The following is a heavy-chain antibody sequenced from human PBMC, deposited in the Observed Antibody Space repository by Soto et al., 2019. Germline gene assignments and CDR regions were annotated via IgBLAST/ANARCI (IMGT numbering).Heavy chain of an antibody. CDR2: INPNSGGT. CDR3: ARDESSSGYYYYGMDV. V-gene: IGHV1-2*02. Sequence: ASVKVSCKASGYTFTGYYMHWVRQAPGQGLEWMGWINPNSGGTNYAQKFQGRVTMTRDTSISTAYMELSRLRSDDTAVYYCARDESSSGYYYYGMDVWAKGPRSPSP. J-gene: IGHJ6*02. D-gene: IGHD6-13*01. CDR1: GYTFTGYY.